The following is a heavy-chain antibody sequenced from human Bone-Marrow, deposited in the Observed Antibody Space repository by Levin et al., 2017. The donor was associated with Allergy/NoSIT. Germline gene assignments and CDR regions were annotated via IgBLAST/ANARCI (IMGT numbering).Heavy chain of an antibody. D-gene: IGHD5-18*01. J-gene: IGHJ6*02. Sequence: GLEWVSTVSSTGGATYSTDSVKGRFTISRDNSKNTLYLQMNSLRSDDTAVYYCAKLRPIQQWSPYYYHGMDVWGQGTTVTVS. V-gene: IGHV3-23*01. CDR3: AKLRPIQQWSPYYYHGMDV. CDR2: VSSTGGAT.